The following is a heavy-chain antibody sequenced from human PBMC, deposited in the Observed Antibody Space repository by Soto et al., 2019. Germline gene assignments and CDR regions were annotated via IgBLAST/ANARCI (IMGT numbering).Heavy chain of an antibody. D-gene: IGHD4-17*01. J-gene: IGHJ3*02. V-gene: IGHV3-30*18. CDR1: GFTFSSYG. Sequence: QVQLVESGGGVVQPGRSLRLSCAASGFTFSSYGMHWVRQAPGKGLEWVAVISYDGSNKYYADSVKGRFTISRDNSKNTLYLQMNSLRAEDTAVYYCAKALTPIDYGDYVGDAFDIWGQGTMVTVSS. CDR2: ISYDGSNK. CDR3: AKALTPIDYGDYVGDAFDI.